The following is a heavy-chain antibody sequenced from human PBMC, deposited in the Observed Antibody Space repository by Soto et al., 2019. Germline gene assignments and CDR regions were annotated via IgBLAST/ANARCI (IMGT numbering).Heavy chain of an antibody. CDR2: IYPGDSDT. CDR3: AMHYRIEARLPLGYYYGMDV. J-gene: IGHJ6*02. CDR1: GYSFTSYW. Sequence: GESLKIFCKGSGYSFTSYWIGWVRQMPGKGLEWMWIIYPGDSDTRYSPSLQGQVTISADKSISTAYLQWLSLKASDTAMYYCAMHYRIEARLPLGYYYGMDVWSQGTTVTVSS. V-gene: IGHV5-51*01. D-gene: IGHD6-6*01.